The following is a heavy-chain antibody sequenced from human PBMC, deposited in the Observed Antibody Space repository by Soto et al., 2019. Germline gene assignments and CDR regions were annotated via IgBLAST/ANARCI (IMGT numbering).Heavy chain of an antibody. CDR2: ISAYNGNT. CDR3: AGEISDGSGRTGYYGMDV. CDR1: GYTFTSYG. J-gene: IGHJ6*02. D-gene: IGHD3-10*01. V-gene: IGHV1-18*01. Sequence: QVQLVQSGAEVKKPGASVKVSCKASGYTFTSYGISCVRQAPGQGLELMGWISAYNGNTNYAQKLQGRVTMTTDTTTSTAYMELRSLRSDDTAVYYCAGEISDGSGRTGYYGMDVWGQGTTVTVSS.